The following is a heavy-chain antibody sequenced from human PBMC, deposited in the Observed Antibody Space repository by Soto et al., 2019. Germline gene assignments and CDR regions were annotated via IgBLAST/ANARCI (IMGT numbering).Heavy chain of an antibody. D-gene: IGHD2-15*01. CDR3: ARGYCSGGSCYRHYGMDV. V-gene: IGHV1-69*06. J-gene: IGHJ6*02. CDR1: GGTFSSYA. CDR2: TIPLFGTP. Sequence: ASVKVSCKASGGTFSSYAITWVRQAPGQGLEWMGGTIPLFGTPNYAQKFQGRVTITADKSTNTVYMELSSLRSEDTAVYYCARGYCSGGSCYRHYGMDVWGQGTTVTVSS.